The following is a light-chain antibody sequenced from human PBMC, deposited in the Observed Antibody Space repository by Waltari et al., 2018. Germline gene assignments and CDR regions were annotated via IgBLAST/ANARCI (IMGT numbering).Light chain of an antibody. CDR1: QSISNY. V-gene: IGKV1-39*01. CDR2: AAS. CDR3: QQYYSLILT. J-gene: IGKJ4*01. Sequence: DIQMTQSPSSLSASVGDTVAITCRASQSISNYLNWYQQKPGQAPKLLIYAASSLQSGVSSRFSGSGSGTDFTLTISRLQPEDFATYYCQQYYSLILTFGGGTKVEI.